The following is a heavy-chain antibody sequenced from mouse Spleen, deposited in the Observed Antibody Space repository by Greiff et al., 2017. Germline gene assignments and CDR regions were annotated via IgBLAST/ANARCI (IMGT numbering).Heavy chain of an antibody. J-gene: IGHJ4*01. CDR3: ARQSGGRDAMDY. CDR2: ISPGGSYT. CDR1: GFTFSSYG. Sequence: EVNVVESGGGLVKPGGSLKLSCAASGFTFSSYGMSWVRQTPEKGLEWVGTISPGGSYTYYPDSVKGRFTISRDNAMNNLYLQMSSLRSEDTALYYCARQSGGRDAMDYWGQGTSVTVSS. V-gene: IGHV5-9-2*01.